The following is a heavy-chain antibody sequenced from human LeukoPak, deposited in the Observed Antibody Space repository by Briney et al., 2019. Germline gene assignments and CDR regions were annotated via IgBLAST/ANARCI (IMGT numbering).Heavy chain of an antibody. Sequence: PGGSLRLSCAASGFTFSSYWMHWVRQAPGKGLVYVSRINSDGSSTSYADSVKGRFTISRDNSKNTLSLQMNSLRDDDTAVYYCTKDPRLREFESWGQGTLVTVSS. CDR1: GFTFSSYW. D-gene: IGHD2-21*02. CDR2: INSDGSST. J-gene: IGHJ1*01. V-gene: IGHV3-74*01. CDR3: TKDPRLREFES.